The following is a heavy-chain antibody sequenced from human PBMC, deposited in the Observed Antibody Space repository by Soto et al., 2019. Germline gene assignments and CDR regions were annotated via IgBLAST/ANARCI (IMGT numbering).Heavy chain of an antibody. CDR2: ISGSSSYI. V-gene: IGHV3-21*01. J-gene: IGHJ6*02. D-gene: IGHD3-9*01. CDR1: GFTFSTYS. CDR3: ASDYFDWLSDYDGMGV. Sequence: EVQLVESGGGLVKPGGSLRLSCAASGFTFSTYSMNWVRQAPGKGLEWVSSISGSSSYIYYADSVKGRFTISRVNAKNSLYLEMNSLRAEDAAVSYCASDYFDWLSDYDGMGVWGQGTTVTVSS.